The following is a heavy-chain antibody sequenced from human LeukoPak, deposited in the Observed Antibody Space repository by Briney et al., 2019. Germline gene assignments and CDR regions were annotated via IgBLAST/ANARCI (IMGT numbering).Heavy chain of an antibody. CDR1: GFTFSSYA. Sequence: GGSLRLSCAASGFTFSSYAMHWVRQAPGKGLEWVAVISYDGSNKYYADSVKGRFTISRDNSKNTLYLQMNSLRAEDTAVYYCARGTFSSTSCQFGYWGQGTLVTVSS. D-gene: IGHD2-2*01. V-gene: IGHV3-30-3*01. J-gene: IGHJ4*02. CDR2: ISYDGSNK. CDR3: ARGTFSSTSCQFGY.